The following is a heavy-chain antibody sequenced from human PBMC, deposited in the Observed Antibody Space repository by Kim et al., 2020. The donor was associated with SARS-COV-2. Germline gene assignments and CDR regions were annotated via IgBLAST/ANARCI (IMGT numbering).Heavy chain of an antibody. V-gene: IGHV3-23*01. Sequence: GGSLRLSCTTSGFTFTGHAMSWVRQAPGKGLGWVSSIDGSDGTTYYVDSVKGRFSISRDDSKNTLYLQMSALRADDTAAYYCLKGGWGWIWDYWGQGPLATVSS. CDR1: GFTFTGHA. J-gene: IGHJ4*02. D-gene: IGHD2-21*01. CDR3: LKGGWGWIWDY. CDR2: IDGSDGTT.